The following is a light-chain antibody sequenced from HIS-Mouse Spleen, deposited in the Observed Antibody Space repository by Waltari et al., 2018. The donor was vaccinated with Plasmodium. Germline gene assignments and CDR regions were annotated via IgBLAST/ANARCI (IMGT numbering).Light chain of an antibody. CDR1: QSVSSY. Sequence: EIVLTQSPATLSLSPGERATLSCRASQSVSSYLAWYQQKPGQAPRLLIYDASDKATGSPARYSGSGSGTDVHLTISSLEPEDFAVYYCQQRSNGAVTFGPGTKVDIK. CDR2: DAS. J-gene: IGKJ3*01. V-gene: IGKV3-11*01. CDR3: QQRSNGAVT.